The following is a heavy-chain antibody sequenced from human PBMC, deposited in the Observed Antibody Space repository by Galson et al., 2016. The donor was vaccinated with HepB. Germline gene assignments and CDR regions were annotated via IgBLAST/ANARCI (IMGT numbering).Heavy chain of an antibody. CDR2: ITSAGDKQ. V-gene: IGHV3-30*04. Sequence: SLRLSCAASGFSFNTYSMHWVRQAPGKGLEWVAAITSAGDKQYYTDSVRGRLTISRDNSNNMMYLQMNRLRPEDTSVYYCARDAMGRGSGSYSAFDYWGQGTLVAVSS. CDR1: GFSFNTYS. CDR3: ARDAMGRGSGSYSAFDY. J-gene: IGHJ4*02. D-gene: IGHD1-26*01.